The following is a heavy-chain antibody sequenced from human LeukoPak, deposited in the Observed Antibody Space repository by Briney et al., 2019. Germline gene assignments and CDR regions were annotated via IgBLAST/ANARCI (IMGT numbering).Heavy chain of an antibody. V-gene: IGHV3-11*01. Sequence: PGGSLRLSCAASGFTLSDYYMSWIRQAPGKGLEWVSYISSSGSTIYYADSVKGRFTISRDNAKNSLYLQMNSLRAEDTAVYYCARDLSGSYSYYYYYGMDVWGQGTTVTVSS. CDR3: ARDLSGSYSYYYYYGMDV. CDR2: ISSSGSTI. CDR1: GFTLSDYY. J-gene: IGHJ6*02. D-gene: IGHD1-26*01.